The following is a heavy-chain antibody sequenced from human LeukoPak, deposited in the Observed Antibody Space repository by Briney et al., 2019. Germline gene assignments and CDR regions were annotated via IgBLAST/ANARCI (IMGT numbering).Heavy chain of an antibody. Sequence: PSETLSLTCTVSDGSLSSSSYYWGWIRQPPGKGLEWIGGIYYSGSTYYNPSLKSRVTISVDTSKNQFSLKLSSVTAADTAVYYCACSVVVPAAGLAFDYWGQGTLVTVSS. CDR1: DGSLSSSSYY. D-gene: IGHD2-2*01. CDR3: ACSVVVPAAGLAFDY. CDR2: IYYSGST. J-gene: IGHJ4*02. V-gene: IGHV4-39*01.